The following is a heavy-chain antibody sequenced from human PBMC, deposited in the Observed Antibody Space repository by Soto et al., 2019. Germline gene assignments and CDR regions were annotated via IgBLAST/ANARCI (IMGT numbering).Heavy chain of an antibody. V-gene: IGHV3-23*01. Sequence: GGARRDSYAGSGVTFGNYAMGWVRQTPGKRLEWVSSITRSGLFTYYADSVKGRVTISRDNSKNTLYLQMNRRRAEDTAVYYCAREGEHPLLYPDYWGQGTLVTVSS. CDR2: ITRSGLFT. J-gene: IGHJ4*02. CDR3: AREGEHPLLYPDY. D-gene: IGHD2-2*02. CDR1: GVTFGNYA.